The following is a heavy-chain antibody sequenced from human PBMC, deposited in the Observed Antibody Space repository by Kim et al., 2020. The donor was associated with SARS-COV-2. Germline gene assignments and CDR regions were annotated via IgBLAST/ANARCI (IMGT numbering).Heavy chain of an antibody. J-gene: IGHJ4*02. CDR3: ARVSTSYYDSSGYLDY. CDR2: IYYSGST. CDR1: GGSISSSSYY. V-gene: IGHV4-39*01. D-gene: IGHD3-22*01. Sequence: SETLSLTCTVSGGSISSSSYYWGWIRQPPGKGLEWIGSIYYSGSTYYNPSLKSRVTISVDTSKNQFSLKLSSVTAADTAVYYCARVSTSYYDSSGYLDYWGQGTLVTVSS.